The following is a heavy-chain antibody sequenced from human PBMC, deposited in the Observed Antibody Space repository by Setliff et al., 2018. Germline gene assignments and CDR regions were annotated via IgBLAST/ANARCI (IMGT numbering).Heavy chain of an antibody. D-gene: IGHD6-6*01. CDR1: GGSCSGYY. CDR3: ARDPSSVAARPGY. J-gene: IGHJ4*02. Sequence: SETLSLTCGVYGGSCSGYYCSWIRQPPGKGLEWIGSIYHSGSSYYNPSLRSRVTISVDTTKNQFSLQLNSVTAADTAVYYCARDPSSVAARPGYWGQGTLVTVSS. CDR2: IYHSGSS. V-gene: IGHV4-34*01.